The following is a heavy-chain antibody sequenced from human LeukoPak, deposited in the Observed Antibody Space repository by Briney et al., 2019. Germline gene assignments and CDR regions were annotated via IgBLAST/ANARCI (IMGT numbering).Heavy chain of an antibody. J-gene: IGHJ6*03. CDR1: GYTFTSYG. Sequence: ASVKVSCKASGYTFTSYGISWVRQAPGQGLEWMGWINAYNGNTYYAQKLQGRVTMTTDTSTSTAYMELGTLRSDDTAVYYCARWGLVAPGTYYYYMDIWGKGAKVTVSS. CDR2: INAYNGNT. D-gene: IGHD2-2*01. V-gene: IGHV1-18*01. CDR3: ARWGLVAPGTYYYYMDI.